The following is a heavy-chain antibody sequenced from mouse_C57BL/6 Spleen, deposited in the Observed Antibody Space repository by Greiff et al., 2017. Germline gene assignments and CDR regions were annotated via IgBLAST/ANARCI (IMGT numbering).Heavy chain of an antibody. D-gene: IGHD1-1*01. CDR2: ISGGGGNT. V-gene: IGHV5-9*01. CDR1: GFTFSSYT. J-gene: IGHJ4*01. Sequence: EVMLVESGGGLVKPGGSLKLSCAASGFTFSSYTMSWVRQTPEKRLEWVATISGGGGNTYYPDSVKGRFTISRDNAKNTLYLQMSSLSSEDTSLYYCARHIGGIPPMDYWGHGTSVTVSS. CDR3: ARHIGGIPPMDY.